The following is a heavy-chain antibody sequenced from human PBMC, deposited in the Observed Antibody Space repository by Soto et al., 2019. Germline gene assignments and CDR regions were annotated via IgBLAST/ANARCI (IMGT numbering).Heavy chain of an antibody. CDR3: AKRRGDYSNYSWVMDV. CDR1: GFTFSNYG. Sequence: QVQLVESGGGVVQPGRSLRLSCAASGFTFSNYGMHWVRQAPGKGLVWVTVISYDGSHKYYADSVKGRFTISRDNSKNTLYLQMNSRRAEDTAVYYCAKRRGDYSNYSWVMDVWGQGTTVTVSS. CDR2: ISYDGSHK. D-gene: IGHD4-4*01. J-gene: IGHJ6*01. V-gene: IGHV3-30*18.